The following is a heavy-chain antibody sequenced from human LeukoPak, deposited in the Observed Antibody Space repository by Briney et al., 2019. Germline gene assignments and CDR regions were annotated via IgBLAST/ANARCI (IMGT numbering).Heavy chain of an antibody. V-gene: IGHV1-46*01. CDR2: INPSGGST. Sequence: ASVKVSCKASGYSFTTYYMHWVRQAPGQGLEWMGIINPSGGSTSYAQKFQGRVTMTRDTSTSTVYMGLSSLRSEDTAVYYCARDMSLYSGSYYHDAFDIWGQGTMVTVSS. CDR1: GYSFTTYY. CDR3: ARDMSLYSGSYYHDAFDI. D-gene: IGHD1-26*01. J-gene: IGHJ3*02.